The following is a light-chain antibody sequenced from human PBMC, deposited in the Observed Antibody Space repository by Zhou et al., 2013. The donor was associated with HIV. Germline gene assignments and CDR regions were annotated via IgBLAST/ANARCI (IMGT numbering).Light chain of an antibody. J-gene: IGKJ5*01. CDR1: HSVSSSN. CDR2: DAS. CDR3: QQRNSWPIT. Sequence: LVLTQSPGTLSLSPGERATLSCRASHSVSSSNLAWYQQKPGQAPRLLIFDASNRATGIPARFSGSGSGTDFTLTISRLEPEDFAVYYCQQRNSWPITFGQGTRLEIK. V-gene: IGKV3D-20*02.